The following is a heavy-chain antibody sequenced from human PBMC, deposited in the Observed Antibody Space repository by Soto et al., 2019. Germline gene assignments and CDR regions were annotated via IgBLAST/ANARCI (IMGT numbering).Heavy chain of an antibody. CDR1: VGSVSGYY. V-gene: IGHV4-34*01. CDR3: ARGDAEDYYYYGMDV. CDR2: INHSGST. Sequence: SETLSLTCAVYVGSVSGYYWSWIRQPPGKGLEWIGEINHSGSTNYNPSLKSRVTISVDTSKNQFSLKLSSVTAADTAVYYCARGDAEDYYYYGMDVWGQGTTVTVSS. J-gene: IGHJ6*02.